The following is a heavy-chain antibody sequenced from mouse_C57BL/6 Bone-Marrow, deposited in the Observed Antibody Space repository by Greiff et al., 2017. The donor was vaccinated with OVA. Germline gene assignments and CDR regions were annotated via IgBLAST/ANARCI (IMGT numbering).Heavy chain of an antibody. CDR2: IFPGSGST. CDR3: ARDYYGSSYWYFDV. Sequence: QVQLQQSGPELVKPGASVKISCKASGYTFTDYYINWVKQRPGQGLEWIGWIFPGSGSTYYNEKFKGKATLTVDKSSSTAYMLLSSLTSEDSAVYCCARDYYGSSYWYFDVWGTGTTVTVSS. D-gene: IGHD1-1*01. V-gene: IGHV1-75*01. J-gene: IGHJ1*03. CDR1: GYTFTDYY.